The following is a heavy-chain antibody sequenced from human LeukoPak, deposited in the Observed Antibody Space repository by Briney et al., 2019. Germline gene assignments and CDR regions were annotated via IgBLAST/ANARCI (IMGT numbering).Heavy chain of an antibody. CDR3: ARSHYYDSSGYYSVNYYFDY. J-gene: IGHJ4*02. D-gene: IGHD3-22*01. CDR1: GGSISSSSYY. Sequence: PSGTLSLTCTVSGGSISSSSYYWGWIRQPPGKGLEWIGSIYYSGSTYYNPSLKSRVTISVDTSKNQFSLKLSSVTAADTAVYYCARSHYYDSSGYYSVNYYFDYWGQGTLVTVSS. V-gene: IGHV4-39*07. CDR2: IYYSGST.